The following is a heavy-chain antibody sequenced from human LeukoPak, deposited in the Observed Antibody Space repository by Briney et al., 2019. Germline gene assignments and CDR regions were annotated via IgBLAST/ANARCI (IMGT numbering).Heavy chain of an antibody. V-gene: IGHV3-23*01. CDR3: ARDPGVVAFHYFDY. J-gene: IGHJ4*02. Sequence: PGGSLRLSCVTSGFSFSSYAMSWVRQAPGKGLEWVSAIGGSGGSTYYADSVKGRFTISRDNSKNTLYLQMNSLRAEDTALYYCARDPGVVAFHYFDYWGQGTLVTVSS. CDR1: GFSFSSYA. CDR2: IGGSGGST. D-gene: IGHD3-3*01.